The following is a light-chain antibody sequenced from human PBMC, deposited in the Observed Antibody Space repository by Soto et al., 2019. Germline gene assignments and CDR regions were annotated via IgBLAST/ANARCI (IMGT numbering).Light chain of an antibody. CDR3: QQRGSWPYT. CDR1: QSFDNY. J-gene: IGKJ2*01. V-gene: IGKV3-11*01. CDR2: DAS. Sequence: EIVLTQSPATLSLSPGERVTLSCRASQSFDNYLAWYQQKPGQAPRLLIYDASNRATGFPARFSGSGSGTDFTLTISSLEPEDSALYYCQQRGSWPYTFGQGTKLEIK.